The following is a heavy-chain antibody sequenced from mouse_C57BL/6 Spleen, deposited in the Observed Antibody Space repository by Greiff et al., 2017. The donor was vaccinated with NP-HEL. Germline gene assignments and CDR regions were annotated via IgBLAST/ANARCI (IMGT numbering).Heavy chain of an antibody. CDR1: GYTFTSYW. CDR2: IDPSDSET. D-gene: IGHD2-2*01. Sequence: QVQLQQPGAELVRPGSSVKLSCKASGYTFTSYWMHWVKQRPIQGLEWIGNIDPSDSETHYNQKFKDKATLTVDKSSSTAYMQLSSLTSEDSAVYYCARSYEVTGFDYWGQGTTLTVSS. J-gene: IGHJ2*01. CDR3: ARSYEVTGFDY. V-gene: IGHV1-52*01.